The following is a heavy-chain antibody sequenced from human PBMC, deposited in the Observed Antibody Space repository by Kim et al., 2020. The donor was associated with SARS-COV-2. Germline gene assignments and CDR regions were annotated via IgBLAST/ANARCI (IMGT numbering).Heavy chain of an antibody. CDR1: GGSISKGFW. D-gene: IGHD6-13*01. Sequence: SETLSLTCAVSGGSISKGFWWNWVRQPPGRGLEWIAEIYHSGSTNYNPSLKSRVTISVDKSKNHFSLKLTSVTAADTAVYYCAGERRLAGLQQQLGRDDFWGQGTLVTVSS. J-gene: IGHJ4*02. CDR3: AGERRLAGLQQQLGRDDF. V-gene: IGHV4-4*02. CDR2: IYHSGST.